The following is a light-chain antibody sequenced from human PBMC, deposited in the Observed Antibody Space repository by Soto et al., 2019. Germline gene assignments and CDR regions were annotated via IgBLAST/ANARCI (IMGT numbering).Light chain of an antibody. CDR2: DVS. CDR3: RSYTSSSTEV. J-gene: IGLJ2*01. CDR1: SSDVGGYNY. V-gene: IGLV2-14*03. Sequence: QSALTQPASVSGSPGQSINISCTGSSSDVGGYNYVSWYQQHPGKAPKVMIYDVSCRPSGVSNRFSGSKSGNTASLTISGLQAEDEADYYCRSYTSSSTEVFGGGTKLTVL.